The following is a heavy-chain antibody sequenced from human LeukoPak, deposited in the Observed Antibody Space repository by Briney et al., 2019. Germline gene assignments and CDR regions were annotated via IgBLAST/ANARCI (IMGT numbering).Heavy chain of an antibody. J-gene: IGHJ4*02. CDR2: ISVHNGNT. Sequence: ASVKVSCKASGYSFTSYGISWVRQAPGQGLEWMGLISVHNGNTHYAQKLQGRVTMTTDTSTSTAYMELRSLRSDDTAVYYCARVRGSYGDTANYWGQGTLVTVSS. V-gene: IGHV1-18*04. CDR3: ARVRGSYGDTANY. D-gene: IGHD4-17*01. CDR1: GYSFTSYG.